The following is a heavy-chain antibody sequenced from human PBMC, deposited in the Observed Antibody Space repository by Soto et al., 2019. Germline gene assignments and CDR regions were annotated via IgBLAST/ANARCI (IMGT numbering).Heavy chain of an antibody. V-gene: IGHV4-4*02. CDR1: GGSISSSYW. CDR3: ARGGDYRFDY. CDR2: IYHSGST. Sequence: QVQLQESGPGLVKPSGTLSLTCIVSGGSISSSYWWSWVRQPPGKGLEWIGEIYHSGSTNYNPSRKSRVTISVDKYKNQYSLKLRFVTAADTAVYYCARGGDYRFDYWGQGTLVTVSS. J-gene: IGHJ4*02. D-gene: IGHD4-17*01.